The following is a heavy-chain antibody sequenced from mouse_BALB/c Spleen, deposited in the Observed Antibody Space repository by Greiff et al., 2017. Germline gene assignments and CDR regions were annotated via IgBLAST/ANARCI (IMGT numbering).Heavy chain of an antibody. Sequence: VQLQQPGAELVMPGASVKMSCKASGYTFTDYWMHWVKQRPGQGLEWIGAIDTSDSYTSYNQKFKGKATLTVDESSSTAYMQLSSLTSEDSAVYYCARSGYDGYYGGFAYWGQGTLVTVSA. CDR3: ARSGYDGYYGGFAY. V-gene: IGHV1-69*01. D-gene: IGHD2-3*01. J-gene: IGHJ3*01. CDR1: GYTFTDYW. CDR2: IDTSDSYT.